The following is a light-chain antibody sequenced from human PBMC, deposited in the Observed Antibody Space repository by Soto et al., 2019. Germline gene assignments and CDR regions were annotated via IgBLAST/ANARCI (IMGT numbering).Light chain of an antibody. CDR1: QSVSSN. V-gene: IGKV3-15*01. CDR3: QHYHNWPPWT. J-gene: IGKJ1*01. Sequence: EIVMTQSPATLSVSPGERATLSCRASQSVSSNLAWYQQKPGQAPRLLIYRASTRATGIPARFSGSGSGTDSTLPITSLQSEDFAVYYCQHYHNWPPWTFGQGTKVEIK. CDR2: RAS.